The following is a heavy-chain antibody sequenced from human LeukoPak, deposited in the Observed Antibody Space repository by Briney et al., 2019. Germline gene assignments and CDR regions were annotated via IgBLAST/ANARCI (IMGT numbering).Heavy chain of an antibody. Sequence: ASVKVSCKASGGTFSSYAISWVRQAPGQGLEWMGGIIPIFGTANYAQKFQGRVTITTDESTSTAYMELSSLRSEDTAVYYCATNTALYYDSARRAFDIWGQGTMVTVSS. V-gene: IGHV1-69*05. CDR3: ATNTALYYDSARRAFDI. CDR2: IIPIFGTA. D-gene: IGHD3-22*01. CDR1: GGTFSSYA. J-gene: IGHJ3*02.